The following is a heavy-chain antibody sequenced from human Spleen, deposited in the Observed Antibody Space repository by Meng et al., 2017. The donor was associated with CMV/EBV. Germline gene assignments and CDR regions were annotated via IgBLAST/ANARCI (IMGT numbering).Heavy chain of an antibody. CDR1: GCSISSSYW. J-gene: IGHJ4*02. CDR3: VHLDGTTLYYYDY. Sequence: TLSLTCTVSGCSISSSYWSWIRQPPGKALEWLAHIYWNGDKFYSTSLKSRLTITKDTSKNQVVLTMTNVDPLDTGTYYCVHLDGTTLYYYDYWGQGTLVTVSS. D-gene: IGHD5-24*01. CDR2: IYWNGDK. V-gene: IGHV2-5*04.